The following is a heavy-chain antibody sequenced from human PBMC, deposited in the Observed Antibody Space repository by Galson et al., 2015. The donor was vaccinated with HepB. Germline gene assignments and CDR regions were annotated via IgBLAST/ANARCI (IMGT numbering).Heavy chain of an antibody. J-gene: IGHJ4*02. CDR3: ARLRRYFDWLLYDY. D-gene: IGHD3-9*01. CDR2: ISSNGGST. Sequence: SLRLSCAASGFTFSSYAMHWVRQAPGKGLEYVSAISSNGGSTYYANSVKGRFTISRDNSKNTLYLQMGSLRAEDMAVYYCARLRRYFDWLLYDYWGQGTLVTVSS. V-gene: IGHV3-64*01. CDR1: GFTFSSYA.